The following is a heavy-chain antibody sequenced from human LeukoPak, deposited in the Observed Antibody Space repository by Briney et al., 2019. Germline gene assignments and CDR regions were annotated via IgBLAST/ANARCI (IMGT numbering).Heavy chain of an antibody. CDR1: GYTFSRYW. CDR2: IKNDGSEK. V-gene: IGHV3-7*01. D-gene: IGHD4-17*01. J-gene: IGHJ4*02. Sequence: PGGSLRLSCAASGYTFSRYWMSWVRRARGKGLEWVANIKNDGSEKYYVDSVKGRFIISRDNAKNSLDLQMNSLRAEDTAVYYCVRGGVTTFWGQGTLVTVSS. CDR3: VRGGVTTF.